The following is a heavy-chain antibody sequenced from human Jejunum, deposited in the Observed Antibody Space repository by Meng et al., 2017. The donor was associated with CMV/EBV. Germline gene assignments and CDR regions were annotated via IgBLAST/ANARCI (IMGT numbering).Heavy chain of an antibody. J-gene: IGHJ4*02. Sequence: QVQVVQSGSELKKHGASVKVSCKASGYTFTDYSISWVRQAPGQGLEWMGWINTNSGTPTYAQGFTGRFVFSLDTSVTTAYMEITSLKAEDTAVYYCARRRYVGYGYYFDSWGQGTLVTVSS. CDR3: ARRRYVGYGYYFDS. CDR1: GYTFTDYS. CDR2: INTNSGTP. D-gene: IGHD5-18*01. V-gene: IGHV7-4-1*02.